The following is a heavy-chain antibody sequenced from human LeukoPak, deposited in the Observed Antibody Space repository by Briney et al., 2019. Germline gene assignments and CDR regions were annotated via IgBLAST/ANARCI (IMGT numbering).Heavy chain of an antibody. J-gene: IGHJ6*03. D-gene: IGHD5-18*01. Sequence: EPGGSLRLSCAASGFTFSSYAMSWVRQAPGKGLEWVSVISGSGGSTYYADSVKGRFTISRDNAKNSLYLQMNSLRAEDTAVYYCARDFKRYSYGGPYYYYMDVWGKGTTVTVSS. CDR1: GFTFSSYA. CDR2: ISGSGGST. V-gene: IGHV3-23*01. CDR3: ARDFKRYSYGGPYYYYMDV.